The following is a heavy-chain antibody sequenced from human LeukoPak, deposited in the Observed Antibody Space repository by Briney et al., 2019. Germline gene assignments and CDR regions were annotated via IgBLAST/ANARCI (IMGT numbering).Heavy chain of an antibody. J-gene: IGHJ4*02. CDR1: GFTFSSYA. D-gene: IGHD6-6*01. V-gene: IGHV3-30-3*01. Sequence: GRSLRLSCAASGFTFSSYAMHWVRQAPGKGLEWVAVISYDGSNKYYADSVKGRFTISRDNAKNSLYLQMNSLRAEDMALYYCAKDSSSSFYYFDYWGQGTLVTVSS. CDR2: ISYDGSNK. CDR3: AKDSSSSFYYFDY.